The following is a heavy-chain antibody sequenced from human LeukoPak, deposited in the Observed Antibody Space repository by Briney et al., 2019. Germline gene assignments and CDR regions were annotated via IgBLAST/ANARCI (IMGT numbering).Heavy chain of an antibody. CDR1: GGPISSGANS. CDR2: IYHSGST. CDR3: ASRRDGYNPFIDF. J-gene: IGHJ4*02. V-gene: IGHV4-30-2*01. D-gene: IGHD5-24*01. Sequence: PSETLSPTCAVSGGPISSGANSWSWIRQPPGKGLEWIGYIYHSGSTYYNPSLKSRVTVSVDRSKNQFSLKLSSVTAADTAVYYCASRRDGYNPFIDFWGQGTLVTVSS.